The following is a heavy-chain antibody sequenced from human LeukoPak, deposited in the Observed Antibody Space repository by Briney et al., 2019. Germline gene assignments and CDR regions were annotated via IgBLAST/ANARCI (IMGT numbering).Heavy chain of an antibody. CDR1: GFTFSSYG. V-gene: IGHV3-30*02. D-gene: IGHD1-7*01. CDR3: AKDQADGNWNYGYFDY. J-gene: IGHJ4*02. Sequence: EGSLRLSCAASGFTFSSYGMHWVRQAPGKGLEWVAFIRYDGSNKYYADSVKGRFTISRDNSKNTLYLQMNSLRAEDTAVYYCAKDQADGNWNYGYFDYWGQGTLVTVSS. CDR2: IRYDGSNK.